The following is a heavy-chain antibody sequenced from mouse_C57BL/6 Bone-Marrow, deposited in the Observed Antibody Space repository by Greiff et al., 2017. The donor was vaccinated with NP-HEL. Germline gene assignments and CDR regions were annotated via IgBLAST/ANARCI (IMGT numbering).Heavy chain of an antibody. Sequence: DVKLVESGGGLVQPGESLKLSCESNEYEFPSHDMSWVRKTPEKRLELVAAINRDGGSTYYPDTMERRFIISRDNTKKTLYLQMSSLRSEDTALYYCARLAGPGWYFDVWGTGTTVTVSS. J-gene: IGHJ1*03. CDR2: INRDGGST. V-gene: IGHV5-2*01. CDR1: EYEFPSHD. CDR3: ARLAGPGWYFDV.